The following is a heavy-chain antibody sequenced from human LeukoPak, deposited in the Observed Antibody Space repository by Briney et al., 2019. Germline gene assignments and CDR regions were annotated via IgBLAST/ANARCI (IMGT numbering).Heavy chain of an antibody. CDR1: GFTFSSYE. CDR2: ISSSGSTI. D-gene: IGHD3-22*01. Sequence: GGSLRLSCAASGFTFSSYEMNWVRQAPGKGLEWVSYISSSGSTIYYADSVKGRFTISRDNAKNSLYLQMNSLRAEDTAVYYCAKDRDYCDSSGLDYWGQGTLVTVSS. CDR3: AKDRDYCDSSGLDY. J-gene: IGHJ4*02. V-gene: IGHV3-48*03.